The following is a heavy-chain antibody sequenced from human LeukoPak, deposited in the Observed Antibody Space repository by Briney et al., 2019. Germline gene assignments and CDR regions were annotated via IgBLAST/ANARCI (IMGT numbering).Heavy chain of an antibody. V-gene: IGHV4-59*01. CDR3: ARGDFCSSTNSYLRPMDV. D-gene: IGHD2-2*01. J-gene: IGHJ6*03. CDR1: GGSISDYY. Sequence: SETLSLTCTVSGGSISDYYWNWIRQPPGKGLEWIGYIYYSGSTTYNPSLKSRVTMSVDTAKNQFSLKLRSVTAADTAVYYCARGDFCSSTNSYLRPMDVWGKGTTVTVSS. CDR2: IYYSGST.